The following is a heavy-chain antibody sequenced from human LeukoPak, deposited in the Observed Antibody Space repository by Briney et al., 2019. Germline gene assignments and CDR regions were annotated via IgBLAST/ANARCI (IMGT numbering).Heavy chain of an antibody. CDR2: INHSGST. D-gene: IGHD2-15*01. J-gene: IGHJ4*02. CDR1: GGSFSGYY. Sequence: SETLSLTCAVYGGSFSGYYWSWIRQPPGKGLEWIGEINHSGSTNYNPSLKSRVTISVDTSKNQFSLKLTSVTAAATAVYYCARGREYCSGGSSYPYKFDYWGQGTLVTASS. CDR3: ARGREYCSGGSSYPYKFDY. V-gene: IGHV4-34*01.